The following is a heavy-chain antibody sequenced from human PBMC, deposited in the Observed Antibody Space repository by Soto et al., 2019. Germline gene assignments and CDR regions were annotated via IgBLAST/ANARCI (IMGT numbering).Heavy chain of an antibody. Sequence: SETLSLTCAVSGGSISSGGYSWSWIRQPPGKGLEWIGYIYHSGSTYYNPSLKSRVTISVDRSKNQFSLKLSSVTAAAPAVYYSPFEYWGQGTLVTVSS. J-gene: IGHJ4*02. CDR1: GGSISSGGYS. V-gene: IGHV4-30-2*01. CDR3: PFEY. CDR2: IYHSGST.